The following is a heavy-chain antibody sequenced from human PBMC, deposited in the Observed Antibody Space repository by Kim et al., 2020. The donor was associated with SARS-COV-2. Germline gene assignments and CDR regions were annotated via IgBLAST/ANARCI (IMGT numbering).Heavy chain of an antibody. Sequence: LKSRVTISVDTSKHQFSLRLSSVTAADTAVYYCARTRVGATRFYYGMDVWGQGTTVTVSS. J-gene: IGHJ6*02. D-gene: IGHD1-26*01. V-gene: IGHV4-34*01. CDR3: ARTRVGATRFYYGMDV.